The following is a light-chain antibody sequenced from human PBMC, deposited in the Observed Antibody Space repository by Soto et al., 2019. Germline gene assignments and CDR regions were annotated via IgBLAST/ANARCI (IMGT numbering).Light chain of an antibody. J-gene: IGKJ1*01. Sequence: DIQLTQSPSFLSASVGDRVTITCRASQDISDYLAWYQQKPGKAPNLLIYEASTLQSGVPSRFSGSGSGTEFTLSVSSLQPEDFATYYCLQLESYPRTFGQVNKVDIK. CDR3: LQLESYPRT. CDR1: QDISDY. CDR2: EAS. V-gene: IGKV1-9*01.